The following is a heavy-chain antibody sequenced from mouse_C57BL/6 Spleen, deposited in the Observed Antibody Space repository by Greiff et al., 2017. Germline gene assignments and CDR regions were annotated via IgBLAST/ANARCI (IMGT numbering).Heavy chain of an antibody. CDR1: GFTFSDYG. CDR3: ARRAGTLDYYAMDY. Sequence: EVKLVESGGGLVKPGGSLKLSCAASGFTFSDYGMDWVRQAPEKGLEWVAYISSGSSTIYYADTVKGRFTISRDNAKNTLFLQMTSLRSEDTAMYYCARRAGTLDYYAMDYWGQGTSVTVSS. CDR2: ISSGSSTI. J-gene: IGHJ4*01. D-gene: IGHD4-1*01. V-gene: IGHV5-17*01.